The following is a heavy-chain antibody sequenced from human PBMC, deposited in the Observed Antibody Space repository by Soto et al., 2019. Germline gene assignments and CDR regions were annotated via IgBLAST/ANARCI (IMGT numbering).Heavy chain of an antibody. V-gene: IGHV1-58*01. J-gene: IGHJ4*02. CDR2: IVVGSGNT. CDR3: AAMYYYDSSGYYYFDY. D-gene: IGHD3-22*01. Sequence: ASVKVSCKASGFTFTSSAVQWVRQARRQRLEWIGWIVVGSGNTNYAQKFQERVTITRDMSTSTAYMELSSLRSEDTAVYYCAAMYYYDSSGYYYFDYWGQGTLVTVSS. CDR1: GFTFTSSA.